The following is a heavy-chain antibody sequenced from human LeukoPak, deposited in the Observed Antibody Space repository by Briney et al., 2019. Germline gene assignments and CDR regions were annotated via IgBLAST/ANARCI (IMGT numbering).Heavy chain of an antibody. Sequence: PGGSLRLSCAASGFTFSGYWMSWVRQAPGKGLEWVANIKEDGSERRYVDSVKGRFTISRDNAKNSLYLQMNSLRAEDTAVFYCVRDYYYYIDVWGKGTTVTVSS. CDR3: VRDYYYYIDV. J-gene: IGHJ6*03. V-gene: IGHV3-7*01. CDR2: IKEDGSER. CDR1: GFTFSGYW.